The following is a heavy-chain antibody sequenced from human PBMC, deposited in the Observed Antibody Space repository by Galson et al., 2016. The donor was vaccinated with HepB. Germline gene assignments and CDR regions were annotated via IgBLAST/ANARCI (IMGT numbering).Heavy chain of an antibody. V-gene: IGHV3-15*07. CDR3: TVAATYDFWSGYYMLDP. Sequence: SLRLSCAASGFSFSHAWMHWVRQAPGKGLEWVGRIKSKTDGGTTDYAAPVEGRFAISTDDSKNTRYLQMNRLKTEDTGVCYCTVAATYDFWSGYYMLDPWGQGTLVTVSS. CDR2: IKSKTDGGTT. CDR1: GFSFSHAW. J-gene: IGHJ5*02. D-gene: IGHD3-3*01.